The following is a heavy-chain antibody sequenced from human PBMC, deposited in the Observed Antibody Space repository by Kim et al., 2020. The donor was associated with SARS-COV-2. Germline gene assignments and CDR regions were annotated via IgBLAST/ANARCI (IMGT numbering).Heavy chain of an antibody. CDR3: ARANSPGGYSYPLFDY. J-gene: IGHJ4*02. Sequence: SVKVSCKASGGTFSSYAISWVRQAPGQGLEWMGRIIPILGIANYAQKFQGRVTITADKSTSTAYMELSSLRSEDTAVYYCARANSPGGYSYPLFDYWGQGTLVTVSS. CDR2: IIPILGIA. V-gene: IGHV1-69*04. D-gene: IGHD5-18*01. CDR1: GGTFSSYA.